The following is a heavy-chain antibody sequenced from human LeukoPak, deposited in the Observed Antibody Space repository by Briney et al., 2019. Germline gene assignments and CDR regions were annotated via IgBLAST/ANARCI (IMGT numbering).Heavy chain of an antibody. CDR1: GGSISSGSYY. J-gene: IGHJ4*02. V-gene: IGHV4-61*02. Sequence: SQTLSLTCTVSGGSISSGSYYWSWIRQPAGKGLEWIGRIYTSGSTNYNPSLKSRVTISVDTSKNQFSLKLSSVTAADTAVYYCARAGDTLEDDYWGQGTLVTVSS. CDR2: IYTSGST. CDR3: ARAGDTLEDDY.